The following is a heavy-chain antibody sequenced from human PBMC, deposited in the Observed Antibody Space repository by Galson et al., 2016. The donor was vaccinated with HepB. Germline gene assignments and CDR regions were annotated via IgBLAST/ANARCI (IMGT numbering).Heavy chain of an antibody. CDR1: GASISDSNW. V-gene: IGHV4-4*02. J-gene: IGHJ5*02. Sequence: ETLSLTCTVSGASISDSNWWTWVRQVPEKGLEWLGEIYHTGTSNNNPFASSRSTLSVDKSRNQFTLNVTSVTAADTAVYYCARASVIPGARMIFDPWGQGTLVTVSS. D-gene: IGHD2-2*01. CDR2: IYHTGTS. CDR3: ARASVIPGARMIFDP.